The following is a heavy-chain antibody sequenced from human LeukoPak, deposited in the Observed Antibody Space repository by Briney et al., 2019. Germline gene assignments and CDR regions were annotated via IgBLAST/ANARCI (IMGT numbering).Heavy chain of an antibody. CDR3: TSLYYDFWSGPTEYFQH. Sequence: GGSLRLSCAASGFTFSGSAMPWVRQASGKGLEWVGRIRSKANSYATAYAASVKGRFTISRDDSKNTAYLQMNSLKTEDTAVYYCTSLYYDFWSGPTEYFQHWGQGTLVTVSS. J-gene: IGHJ1*01. CDR1: GFTFSGSA. D-gene: IGHD3-3*01. V-gene: IGHV3-73*01. CDR2: IRSKANSYAT.